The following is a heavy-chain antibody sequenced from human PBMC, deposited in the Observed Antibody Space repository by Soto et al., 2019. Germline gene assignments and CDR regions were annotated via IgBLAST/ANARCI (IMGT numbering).Heavy chain of an antibody. CDR1: GCTFSSYW. CDR3: TIEGAYPGPDFDY. J-gene: IGHJ4*02. CDR2: TKNKANSYTT. V-gene: IGHV3-72*01. D-gene: IGHD3-16*01. Sequence: GCLRRSGSASGCTFSSYWMHWVRQAPGKGLEWVGRTKNKANSYTTEYAASVKGRFTISRDDSRNSVYLQMNSLKTDDTAVYYCTIEGAYPGPDFDYWGQGTLVTVYS.